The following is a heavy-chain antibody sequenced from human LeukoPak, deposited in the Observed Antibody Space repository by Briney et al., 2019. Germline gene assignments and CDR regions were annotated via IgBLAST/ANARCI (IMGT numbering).Heavy chain of an antibody. CDR3: ARCYYGSGSCSHY. Sequence: ASVKVSYKASGYTFTAYYTHWVRQAPGQGLEWMAWINPNSGATNYAQKFQGRVTMTRDTSISTAYMELSRLTSDDTAVYFCARCYYGSGSCSHYWGQGTLVTVSS. D-gene: IGHD3-10*01. J-gene: IGHJ4*02. CDR2: INPNSGAT. V-gene: IGHV1-2*02. CDR1: GYTFTAYY.